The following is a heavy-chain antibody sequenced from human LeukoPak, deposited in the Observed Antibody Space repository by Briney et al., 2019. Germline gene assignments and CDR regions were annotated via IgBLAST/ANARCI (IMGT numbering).Heavy chain of an antibody. V-gene: IGHV3-23*01. D-gene: IGHD4-17*01. J-gene: IGHJ4*02. Sequence: PGGSLRLSCAASGFTFSSYWMSWVRQAPGKGLEWVSGIRGSSGSTYYADSVKGRFTIARDKSKNTVYLQMNSLRAEDTAVYYCAKEAFYGDFTFDYWGQGTLVTVSS. CDR1: GFTFSSYW. CDR3: AKEAFYGDFTFDY. CDR2: IRGSSGST.